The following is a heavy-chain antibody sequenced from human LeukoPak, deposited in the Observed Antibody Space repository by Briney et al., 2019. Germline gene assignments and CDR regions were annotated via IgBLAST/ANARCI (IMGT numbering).Heavy chain of an antibody. D-gene: IGHD5-12*01. Sequence: GGSLRLSCAASGFTFSAYWMSWVRQAPGKGLEWVSYISSSSSTIYYADSVKGRFTISRDNAKNSLYLQMNSLRDEDTAVYYCARDIQHWLRHYYYGMDVWGQGTTVTVSS. CDR2: ISSSSSTI. CDR3: ARDIQHWLRHYYYGMDV. V-gene: IGHV3-48*02. J-gene: IGHJ6*02. CDR1: GFTFSAYW.